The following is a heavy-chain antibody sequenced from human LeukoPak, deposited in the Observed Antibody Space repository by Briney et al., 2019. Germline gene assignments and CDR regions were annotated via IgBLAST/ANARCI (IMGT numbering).Heavy chain of an antibody. Sequence: PSETLSLTCTGSGGSISSYYWSWIRQPPGKGLEWIGYIYYSGSTNYNPSLKGRVTISVDTSKNQFSLKLSSVTAADTAVYYCARQRPLWFGELFYYYYYMDVWGKGTTVTVSS. D-gene: IGHD3-10*01. CDR3: ARQRPLWFGELFYYYYYMDV. CDR1: GGSISSYY. CDR2: IYYSGST. J-gene: IGHJ6*03. V-gene: IGHV4-59*01.